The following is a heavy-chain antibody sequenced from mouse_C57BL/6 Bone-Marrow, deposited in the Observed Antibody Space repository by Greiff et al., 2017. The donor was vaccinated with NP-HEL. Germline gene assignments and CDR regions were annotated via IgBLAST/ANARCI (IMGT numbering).Heavy chain of an antibody. D-gene: IGHD1-1*02. Sequence: EVQVVESGPELVKPGASVKISCKASGYSFTGYYMNWVKQSPEKSLEWIGEINPSTGGTTYNQKFKAKATLTVDKSSSTAYMQLKSLTSEDSAVYYCARGGKRGNYFDYWGQGTTLTVSS. V-gene: IGHV1-42*01. CDR1: GYSFTGYY. CDR3: ARGGKRGNYFDY. CDR2: INPSTGGT. J-gene: IGHJ2*01.